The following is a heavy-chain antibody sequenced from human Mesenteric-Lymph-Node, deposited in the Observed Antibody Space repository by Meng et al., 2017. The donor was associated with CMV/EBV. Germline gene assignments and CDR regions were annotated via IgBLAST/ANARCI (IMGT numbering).Heavy chain of an antibody. CDR1: GYTLTTEP. J-gene: IGHJ4*02. V-gene: IGHV7-4-1*02. CDR2: IHTNMWNP. Sequence: FGYTLTTEPMNAVRQPPGTGLVWMGCIHTNMWNPTYVQGFTGRFFFSLDPSVSTAYLQISGLQAEDTAVYYCARGGGQFASGAGFDYWGQGTLVTVSS. D-gene: IGHD3-10*01. CDR3: ARGGGQFASGAGFDY.